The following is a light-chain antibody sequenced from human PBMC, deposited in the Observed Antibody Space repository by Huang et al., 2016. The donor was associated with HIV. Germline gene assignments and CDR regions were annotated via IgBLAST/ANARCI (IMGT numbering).Light chain of an antibody. V-gene: IGKV1-9*01. J-gene: IGKJ3*01. CDR2: AAS. CDR3: QQLKTYPIT. Sequence: IQLTQSPSSLSASVGDRVTITCRASQGIGRYLVWYQQKPGKAPKLLIYAASTLQSGVPSRFIGSGSGTDFTLTISSLQPEDFATYYCQQLKTYPITFGPGTQVDIK. CDR1: QGIGRY.